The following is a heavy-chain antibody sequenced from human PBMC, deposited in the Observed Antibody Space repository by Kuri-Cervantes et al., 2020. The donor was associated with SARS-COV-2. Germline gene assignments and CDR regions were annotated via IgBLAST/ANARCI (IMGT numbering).Heavy chain of an antibody. V-gene: IGHV4-30-4*08. D-gene: IGHD6-6*01. CDR3: ARSLQLVRFDY. J-gene: IGHJ4*02. CDR1: GGSISSGDYY. Sequence: SCTVSGGSISSGDYYWSWIRQPPGKGLEWIGYIYYSGSTYYNPSLKGRVTISVDTSKNQFSLKLSSVTAADTAVYYCARSLQLVRFDYWGQGTLVTVSS. CDR2: IYYSGST.